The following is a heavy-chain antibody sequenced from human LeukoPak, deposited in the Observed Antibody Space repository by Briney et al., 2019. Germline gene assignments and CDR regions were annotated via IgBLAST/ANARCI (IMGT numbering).Heavy chain of an antibody. D-gene: IGHD4-17*01. CDR3: ARLSNDYGDYEGHY. CDR2: VFYSGRT. Sequence: KPSETLSLTCTVSGGIIRDSGYYWGWIRQPPGKGLEWIGTVFYSGRTYYNSSLQSRVTISVDTSKNQFSLRLSSVTAADTAIYYCARLSNDYGDYEGHYWGQGTLVTVSP. V-gene: IGHV4-39*01. CDR1: GGIIRDSGYY. J-gene: IGHJ4*02.